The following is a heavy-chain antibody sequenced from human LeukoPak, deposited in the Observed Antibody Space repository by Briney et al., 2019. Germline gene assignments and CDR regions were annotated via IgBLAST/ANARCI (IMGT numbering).Heavy chain of an antibody. CDR1: GFTLSHYA. CDR2: ISDDGSNK. J-gene: IGHJ4*02. V-gene: IGHV3-30*01. CDR3: ARDLYSGGWFPDF. Sequence: PGRSLRLSCAASGFTLSHYAMHWIRQAPGKGLEWVAVISDDGSNKYYADSVKGRFSISRDNSKNTLYVQMNSLRVEDTAVYYCARDLYSGGWFPDFWGQGTLVTVSS. D-gene: IGHD2-15*01.